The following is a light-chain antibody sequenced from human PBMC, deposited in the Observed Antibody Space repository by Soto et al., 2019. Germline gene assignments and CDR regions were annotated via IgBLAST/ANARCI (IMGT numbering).Light chain of an antibody. CDR2: LEGSGSY. Sequence: QAVLTQSSSASASLGSSVKLTCTLSSGHSSYIIAWHQQQPGKAPRSLMKLEGSGSYNKGSGVPDRFSGSSSGADRYLTISNLQFEDEADYYCETWDSNTHTVFGGGTKLTV. CDR3: ETWDSNTHTV. CDR1: SGHSSYI. J-gene: IGLJ3*02. V-gene: IGLV4-60*02.